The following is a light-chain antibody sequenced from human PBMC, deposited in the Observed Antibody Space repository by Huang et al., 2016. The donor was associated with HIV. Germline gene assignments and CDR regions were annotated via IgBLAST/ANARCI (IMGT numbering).Light chain of an antibody. Sequence: DIVMTQSPDSLAVSLGERDTINCKSSQSVLYFANNKNYLAWYQQKPGQPPKLLIYWASTREFGVPDRFSGSGSGTDFTLTISGLQAEDVAVYYCQQYYNTPYTFGQGTKLEIK. CDR3: QQYYNTPYT. V-gene: IGKV4-1*01. J-gene: IGKJ2*01. CDR1: QSVLYFANNKNY. CDR2: WAS.